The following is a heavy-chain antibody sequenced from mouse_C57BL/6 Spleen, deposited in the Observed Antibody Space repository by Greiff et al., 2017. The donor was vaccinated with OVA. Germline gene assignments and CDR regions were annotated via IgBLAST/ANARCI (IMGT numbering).Heavy chain of an antibody. V-gene: IGHV1-61*01. D-gene: IGHD1-1*01. CDR1: GYTFTSYW. Sequence: VKLQQPGAELVRPGSSVKLSCKASGYTFTSYWMDWVKQRPGQGLEWIGNIYPSDSETHYNQKFKDKATLTVDKSSSTAYMQLSSLTSEDSAVYYCARRGYYGSSFWYFDVWGTGTTVTVSS. J-gene: IGHJ1*03. CDR2: IYPSDSET. CDR3: ARRGYYGSSFWYFDV.